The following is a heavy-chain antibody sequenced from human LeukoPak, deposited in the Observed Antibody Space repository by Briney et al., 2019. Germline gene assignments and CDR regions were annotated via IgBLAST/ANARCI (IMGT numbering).Heavy chain of an antibody. Sequence: PGGSLRLSCTASGFTFSSYSMNWVRQAPGKGLEWVSVIYSDGNTFYADSVKGRFTISRDISMNTLHLQMNSLRGEDTAVYYCARDRRGVASATSDSYYFDYWGQGTLVTVSS. D-gene: IGHD2-15*01. CDR3: ARDRRGVASATSDSYYFDY. CDR1: GFTFSSYS. CDR2: IYSDGNT. V-gene: IGHV3-53*01. J-gene: IGHJ4*02.